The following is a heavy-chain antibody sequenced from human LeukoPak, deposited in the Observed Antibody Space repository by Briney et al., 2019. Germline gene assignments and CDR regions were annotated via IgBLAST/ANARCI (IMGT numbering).Heavy chain of an antibody. CDR2: MYHSGST. V-gene: IGHV4-38-2*01. J-gene: IGHJ4*02. CDR3: VRHPRYSTGLAIDY. Sequence: PSETLSLTCAVSGYSISNAYYWGWIRQPPGKGLEWIASMYHSGSTYYNPSLKSRVTISVDTSKNQFSLKLNSVTAADTAVYYCVRHPRYSTGLAIDYWGQGTLVTVSS. D-gene: IGHD6-19*01. CDR1: GYSISNAYY.